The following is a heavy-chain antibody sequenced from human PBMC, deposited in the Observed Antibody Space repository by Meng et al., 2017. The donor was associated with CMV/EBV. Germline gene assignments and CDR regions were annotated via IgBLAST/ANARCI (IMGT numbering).Heavy chain of an antibody. D-gene: IGHD2-2*01. V-gene: IGHV4-59*12. Sequence: SETLSLTCTVSGGSISSYYWSWIRQPPGKGLEWFGYIYYSGSTNYNPSLKSRVTISVDTSKNQFSLKLSSVTAADTAVYYCAREWGGIVVVPAAMGFDYWGQGTLVTVSS. CDR1: GGSISSYY. CDR3: AREWGGIVVVPAAMGFDY. J-gene: IGHJ4*02. CDR2: IYYSGST.